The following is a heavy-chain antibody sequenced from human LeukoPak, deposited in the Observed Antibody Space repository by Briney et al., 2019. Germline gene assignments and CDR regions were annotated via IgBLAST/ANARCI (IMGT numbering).Heavy chain of an antibody. Sequence: GGSLRLSCAASGFAFNNYVMTWVRQAPGKGLEWVSSISGSGVTTYYTDSVKGRFTIPRDNSRSTLYLQMNGLRAEDTAVYYCAKDSTVSGSYYGMDIWGQGTTVTVSS. J-gene: IGHJ6*02. CDR2: ISGSGVTT. CDR3: AKDSTVSGSYYGMDI. D-gene: IGHD3-3*01. CDR1: GFAFNNYV. V-gene: IGHV3-23*01.